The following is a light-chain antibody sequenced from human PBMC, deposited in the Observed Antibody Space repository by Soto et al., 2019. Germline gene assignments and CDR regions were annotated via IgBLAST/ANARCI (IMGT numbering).Light chain of an antibody. CDR2: KAS. CDR3: QQYNSYPLT. J-gene: IGKJ4*01. Sequence: DIQMTQSPSTLSASVGDRVTITCRASQTISYWLAWYQQKPGKAPKLLIYKASSLESGVPSRFSGSGSGTEFTLTISSLQPDDFATYYCQQYNSYPLTFGGGTKVDNK. CDR1: QTISYW. V-gene: IGKV1-5*03.